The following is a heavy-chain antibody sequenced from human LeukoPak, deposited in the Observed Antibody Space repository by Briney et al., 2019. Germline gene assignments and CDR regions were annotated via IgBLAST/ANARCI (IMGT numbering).Heavy chain of an antibody. CDR3: ATRSSTLAAARCFDD. J-gene: IGHJ4*03. CDR2: IDHRGSS. Sequence: SETLSLTCAVHGESFSAYFWSWIRQVPGKGLEWIGEIDHRGSSNYNPPLKGRATISVDTSKNHFSLSLTSVTAADTAVYYCATRSSTLAAARCFDDWGQGTVVTVSS. D-gene: IGHD6-6*01. CDR1: GESFSAYF. V-gene: IGHV4-34*01.